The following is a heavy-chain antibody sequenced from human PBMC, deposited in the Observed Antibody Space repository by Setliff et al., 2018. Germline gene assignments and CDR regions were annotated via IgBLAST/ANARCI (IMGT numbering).Heavy chain of an antibody. CDR1: GFTLSTYA. V-gene: IGHV3-23*01. D-gene: IGHD1-26*01. J-gene: IGHJ3*02. CDR3: AKVQRRGWYSYFEDAFDI. Sequence: PGGSLRLSCVASGFTLSTYAMSWVRQAPGKGLEWVSVISDSGGSTYYAESVKGRFTISRDNSKNTLYLDMKRLRVEDTAIYSCAKVQRRGWYSYFEDAFDIWGQGTVVTVSS. CDR2: ISDSGGST.